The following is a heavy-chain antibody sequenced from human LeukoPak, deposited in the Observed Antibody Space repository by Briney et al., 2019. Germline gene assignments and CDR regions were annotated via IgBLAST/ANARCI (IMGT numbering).Heavy chain of an antibody. CDR1: GFTFSGYS. D-gene: IGHD3-22*01. CDR2: ISKSSSTI. Sequence: RSGGSLRLSCAASGFTFSGYSMNWVRQAPGKGLEWVSYISKSSSTIYNADSVKGRFTIARDNAKNSLYLHMNSLRAEDTAVYYCARELREYYDSSGYYPKYYFDYWGQGTVVTVSS. J-gene: IGHJ4*02. V-gene: IGHV3-48*01. CDR3: ARELREYYDSSGYYPKYYFDY.